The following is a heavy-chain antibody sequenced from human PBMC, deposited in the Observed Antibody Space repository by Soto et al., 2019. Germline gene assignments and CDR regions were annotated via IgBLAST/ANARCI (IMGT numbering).Heavy chain of an antibody. CDR3: AKVRPRRTSGYFFEY. Sequence: EVQLLESGGKLVQPGGSLTLSCAASGFTFSTYAMAWVRQAPGKGLEWVSGVSASGLNTDYADPVKGRFYISRDNSKNTVPLHMNSLRAEDTALYYCAKVRPRRTSGYFFEYWGQGTPVSVSS. V-gene: IGHV3-23*01. D-gene: IGHD1-1*01. CDR2: VSASGLNT. CDR1: GFTFSTYA. J-gene: IGHJ4*02.